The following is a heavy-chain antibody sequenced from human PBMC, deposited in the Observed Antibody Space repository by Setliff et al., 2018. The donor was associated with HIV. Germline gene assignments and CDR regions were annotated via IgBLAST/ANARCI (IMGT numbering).Heavy chain of an antibody. CDR1: GYPFTGYY. V-gene: IGHV1-2*02. J-gene: IGHJ4*02. Sequence: ASVKVSCKASGYPFTGYYIHWVRQAPGQGLEWMGWINPNSGATNYAQKFQGRVSMTRDTSISTAYMELRSLTSDDTAVYYCARNIDMHYDFWSAYDYWGQGALVTVSS. D-gene: IGHD3-3*01. CDR2: INPNSGAT. CDR3: ARNIDMHYDFWSAYDY.